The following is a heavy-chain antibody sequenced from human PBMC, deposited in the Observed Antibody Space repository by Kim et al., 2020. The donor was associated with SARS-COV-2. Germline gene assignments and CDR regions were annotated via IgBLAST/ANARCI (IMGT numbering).Heavy chain of an antibody. CDR3: ARDWARGYSGYDLIGY. J-gene: IGHJ4*02. CDR2: IWYDGSNK. D-gene: IGHD5-12*01. Sequence: GGSLRLSCAASGFTFSSYGMHWVRQAPGKGLEWVAVIWYDGSNKYYADSVKGRFTISRDNSKNTLYLQMNSLRAEDTAVYYCARDWARGYSGYDLIGYWGQGSLVTVPA. CDR1: GFTFSSYG. V-gene: IGHV3-33*01.